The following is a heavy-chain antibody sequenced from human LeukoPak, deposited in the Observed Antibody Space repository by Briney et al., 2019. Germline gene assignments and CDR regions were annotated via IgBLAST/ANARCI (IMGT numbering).Heavy chain of an antibody. J-gene: IGHJ4*02. CDR2: IYYSGST. D-gene: IGHD6-13*01. CDR1: GGSISSGGYY. Sequence: SETLSLTCTVSGGSISSGGYYWSWIRQHPGKGLEWIGYIYYSGSTNYNPSLKSRVTISVDTSKNQFSLKLSSVTAADTAVYYCARQWYSSFQFDYWGQGTLVTVSS. V-gene: IGHV4-61*08. CDR3: ARQWYSSFQFDY.